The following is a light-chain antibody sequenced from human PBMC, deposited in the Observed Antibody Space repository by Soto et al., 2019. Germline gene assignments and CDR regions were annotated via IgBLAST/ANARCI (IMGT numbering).Light chain of an antibody. CDR1: QSISSW. CDR2: MAS. J-gene: IGKJ1*01. CDR3: QQYNSYSCT. V-gene: IGKV1-5*03. Sequence: DIQMTQSPSTLSASVGDRVTITCRASQSISSWLAWYQQKPGKAPKFLFYMASSLESGDPSRFSGSGSGTEFPLTISSLQPDDFANYYCQQYNSYSCTFGQGTKVEI.